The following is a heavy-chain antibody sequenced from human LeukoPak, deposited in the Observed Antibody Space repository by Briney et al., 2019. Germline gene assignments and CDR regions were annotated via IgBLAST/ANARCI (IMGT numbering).Heavy chain of an antibody. CDR2: IRYDGSNK. CDR1: GFTFSSYG. D-gene: IGHD6-13*01. Sequence: GGSLRLSCAASGFTFSSYGMHWVRQAPGKGLEWVAFIRYDGSNKYYADSVKGRFTISRDNSKNTLYLQMSSLRAEDTAVYYCAKVSGKYSSSWYCDYWGQGTLVTVSS. CDR3: AKVSGKYSSSWYCDY. J-gene: IGHJ4*02. V-gene: IGHV3-30*02.